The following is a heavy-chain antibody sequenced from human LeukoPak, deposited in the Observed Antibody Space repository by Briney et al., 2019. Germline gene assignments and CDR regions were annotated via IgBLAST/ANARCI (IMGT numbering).Heavy chain of an antibody. CDR2: ISWNSGSI. V-gene: IGHV3-9*01. CDR3: AKALLLWFGGLGENDAFDI. D-gene: IGHD3-10*01. CDR1: GFTFDDYA. J-gene: IGHJ3*02. Sequence: GGSLRLSCAASGFTFDDYAMHWVRQAPGKGLEWVSGISWNSGSIGYADSVKGRFTISRDNAKNSLYLQMNSLRAEDTALYYCAKALLLWFGGLGENDAFDIWGQGTMVTVSS.